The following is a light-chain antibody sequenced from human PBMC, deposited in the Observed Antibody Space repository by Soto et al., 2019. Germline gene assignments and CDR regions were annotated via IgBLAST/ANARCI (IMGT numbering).Light chain of an antibody. Sequence: MTQSPATLSVSPGERATLSCRASQSVSSKLAWYQQKPGKAPKLLIYAASSLQSGVPSRFSGSGSGTDFTLTISSLQPEDFATYYCQQSYSTPYTFGQGTKLEIK. CDR1: QSVSSK. CDR3: QQSYSTPYT. V-gene: IGKV1-39*01. J-gene: IGKJ2*01. CDR2: AAS.